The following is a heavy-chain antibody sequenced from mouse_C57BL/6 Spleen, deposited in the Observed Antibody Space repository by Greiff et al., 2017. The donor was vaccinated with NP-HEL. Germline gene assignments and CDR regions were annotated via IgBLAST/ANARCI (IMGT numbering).Heavy chain of an antibody. Sequence: VKLQESGPELVRPGVSVKISCKGSGYTFTDYAMHWVKQSHAKSLEWIGVISTYYGDASYNQKFKDKATMTVDKSSSTAYMELARLTSEDSAVYYCARCTTTVVATDWYFDVWGTGTTVTVSS. CDR2: ISTYYGDA. CDR1: GYTFTDYA. D-gene: IGHD1-1*01. J-gene: IGHJ1*03. V-gene: IGHV1-67*01. CDR3: ARCTTTVVATDWYFDV.